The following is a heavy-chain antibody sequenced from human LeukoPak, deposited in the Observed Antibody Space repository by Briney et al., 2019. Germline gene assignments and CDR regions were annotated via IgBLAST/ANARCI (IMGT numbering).Heavy chain of an antibody. V-gene: IGHV3-21*01. CDR3: ARGGAMVTAWFDP. J-gene: IGHJ5*02. CDR1: GFTFGAYG. CDR2: ISSSSSYI. D-gene: IGHD5-18*01. Sequence: PGQSLRLSCRTSGFTFGAYGVGWLRQAPGKGLEWVSSISSSSSYIYYADSVKGRFTISRDNAKNSLYLQMNSLRAEDTAVYYCARGGAMVTAWFDPWGQGTLVTVSS.